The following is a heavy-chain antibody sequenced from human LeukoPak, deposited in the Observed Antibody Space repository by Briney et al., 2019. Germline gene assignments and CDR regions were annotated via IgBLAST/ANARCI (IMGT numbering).Heavy chain of an antibody. V-gene: IGHV4-59*08. CDR3: ARHDTVLQGGGYDY. CDR1: GGSISSYY. Sequence: SETLSLTCTVSGGSISSYYWSWIRQPPGKGLEWIGYIHDSGLTDYNPSLESRLTISVDMSKNQFSLQLTHVTAADTAVYYCARHDTVLQGGGYDYWGQGTLVTVSS. D-gene: IGHD2-8*01. J-gene: IGHJ4*02. CDR2: IHDSGLT.